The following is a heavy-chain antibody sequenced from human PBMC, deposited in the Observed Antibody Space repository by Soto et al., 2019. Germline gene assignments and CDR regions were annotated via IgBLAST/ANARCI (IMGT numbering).Heavy chain of an antibody. D-gene: IGHD5-18*01. CDR2: ISGSASTI. J-gene: IGHJ6*02. CDR3: ASAPGNSYGESYYGMDV. CDR1: GFTFSDHY. V-gene: IGHV3-11*01. Sequence: VGSLRLSCAASGFTFSDHYMSWVRQAPGKGLEWVSYISGSASTIYYADSVAGRFTISRDNAKNSLYLQMNRLRAEDTAVYYCASAPGNSYGESYYGMDVWCQGTTVTVSS.